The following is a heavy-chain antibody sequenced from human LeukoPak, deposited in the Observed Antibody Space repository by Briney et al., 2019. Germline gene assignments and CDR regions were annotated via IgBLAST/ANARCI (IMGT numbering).Heavy chain of an antibody. Sequence: PSETLSLTCAVYGGSFGGYYWSWIRQPPGKGLEWIGEINHSGSTNYNPSLKSRVTISVDTSKNQFSLKLSSVTAADTAVYYCARGDRRITMVRGVITIGFDYWGQGTLVTVSS. CDR1: GGSFGGYY. CDR3: ARGDRRITMVRGVITIGFDY. CDR2: INHSGST. V-gene: IGHV4-34*01. D-gene: IGHD3-10*01. J-gene: IGHJ4*02.